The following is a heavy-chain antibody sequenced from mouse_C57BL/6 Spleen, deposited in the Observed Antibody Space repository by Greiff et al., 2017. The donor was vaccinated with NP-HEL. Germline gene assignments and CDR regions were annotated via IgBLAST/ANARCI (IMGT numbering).Heavy chain of an antibody. V-gene: IGHV1-4*01. Sequence: QVQLQQSGAELARPGASVKMSCKASGYTFTSYTMHWVKQRPGQGLEWIGYINPSSGYTKYNQKFKDKATLTADKSSSTAYMQLSSLTSEDSAVYYCANYYYGTDYAMDYWGQGTSVTVSS. J-gene: IGHJ4*01. CDR1: GYTFTSYT. D-gene: IGHD1-1*01. CDR3: ANYYYGTDYAMDY. CDR2: INPSSGYT.